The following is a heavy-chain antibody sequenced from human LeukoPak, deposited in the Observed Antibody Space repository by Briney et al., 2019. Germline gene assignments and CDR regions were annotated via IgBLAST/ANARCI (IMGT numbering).Heavy chain of an antibody. CDR2: ISPYDGDT. V-gene: IGHV1-18*01. D-gene: IGHD2-21*02. CDR3: ARDYCTRGGDCYKEDLFDP. J-gene: IGHJ5*02. Sequence: ASVKVSCKASGYTFAIYGISWVRQAPGQGLEWMAWISPYDGDTNYAQNFEGRVTMTTETSTSTAYMELRSLRSDDTAIYYCARDYCTRGGDCYKEDLFDPWGQGTLVTVAS. CDR1: GYTFAIYG.